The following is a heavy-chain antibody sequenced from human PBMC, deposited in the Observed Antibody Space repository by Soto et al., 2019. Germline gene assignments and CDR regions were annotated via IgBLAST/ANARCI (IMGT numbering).Heavy chain of an antibody. CDR2: ISPYNGDT. D-gene: IGHD2-21*02. Sequence: ASGKVSCKASNYTLTSYGLSWVRQAPGQGLEWMGWISPYNGDTNYAQKFQGRVTMTTDTSTGTAYMDLRPLTSDETAVYYCARDRRYSKYCGGDCVQLFDYWGDRTPVPVSP. CDR3: ARDRRYSKYCGGDCVQLFDY. J-gene: IGHJ4*01. CDR1: NYTLTSYG. V-gene: IGHV1-18*04.